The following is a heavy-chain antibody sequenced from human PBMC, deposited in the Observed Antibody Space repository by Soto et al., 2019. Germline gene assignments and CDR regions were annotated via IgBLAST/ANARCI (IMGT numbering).Heavy chain of an antibody. D-gene: IGHD2-15*01. CDR2: IYDTGSP. CDR3: ARGIRIGDRRIWYFDL. Sequence: QVQLQESGPGLVKPSQTLSLTCSVSGASINSGNHHWSWIRQHPGRGLEWIASIYDTGSPYYNPSLKRRGIISADTSKNQFSLKLSSVTGADTAVYYCARGIRIGDRRIWYFDLWGRGTLVNVSS. CDR1: GASINSGNHH. J-gene: IGHJ2*01. V-gene: IGHV4-31*03.